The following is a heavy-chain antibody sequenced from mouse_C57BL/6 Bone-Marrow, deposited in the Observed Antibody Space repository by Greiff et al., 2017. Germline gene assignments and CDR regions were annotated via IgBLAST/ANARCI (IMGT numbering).Heavy chain of an antibody. Sequence: EVKLQESGAELVKPGASVKLSCTASGFNIKDYYLHWVKQRTEQGLEWIGRIDPEDGETKYAQKFQGKATITADTPANTAYRQISSLTSEDTAVYYCARGSSGYWGQGTTLTVSS. CDR3: ARGSSGY. V-gene: IGHV14-2*01. CDR1: GFNIKDYY. J-gene: IGHJ2*01. CDR2: IDPEDGET. D-gene: IGHD1-1*01.